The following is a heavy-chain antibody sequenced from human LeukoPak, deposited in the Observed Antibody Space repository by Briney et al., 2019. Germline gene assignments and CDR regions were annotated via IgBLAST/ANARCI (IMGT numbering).Heavy chain of an antibody. D-gene: IGHD2-2*01. Sequence: SGRSLRLSCAASGFTFDDYGMSWVRQAPGKGLEWVSGINWNGGSTGYADSVKGRFTISRDNAKNSLYLQMNSLRAEDTAVYYCARDRYCSSTSCQPGDYWGQGTLVTVSS. CDR3: ARDRYCSSTSCQPGDY. CDR2: INWNGGST. V-gene: IGHV3-20*04. CDR1: GFTFDDYG. J-gene: IGHJ4*02.